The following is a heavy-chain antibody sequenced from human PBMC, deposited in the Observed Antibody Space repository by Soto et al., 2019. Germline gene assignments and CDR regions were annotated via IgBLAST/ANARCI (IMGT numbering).Heavy chain of an antibody. CDR1: GYTFTSYY. V-gene: IGHV1-46*03. CDR2: INPSGGST. CDR3: ARDLSSTVTHWYFDL. Sequence: QVQLVQSGAEVKKPGASVKVSCKASGYTFTSYYMHWVRQAPGQGLEWMGIINPSGGSTSYAQKFQGRVTRNRDTSTSTVYMELSCLRSEDTAVYYCARDLSSTVTHWYFDLWGRGTLVTVSS. J-gene: IGHJ2*01. D-gene: IGHD4-17*01.